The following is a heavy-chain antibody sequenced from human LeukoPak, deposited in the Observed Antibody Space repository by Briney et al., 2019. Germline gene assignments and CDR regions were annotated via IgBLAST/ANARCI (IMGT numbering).Heavy chain of an antibody. CDR3: ARGNSDSSGYTFDY. CDR1: GFTFSNYD. Sequence: GGSLRLSCSASGFTFSNYDMHWVRQVTGKGLEWVSAIATTGDTRYPGSVKGRFTISRENAKNSLYLQMSSLRAGDTAVYYCARGNSDSSGYTFDYWGQGTLVTVSS. J-gene: IGHJ4*02. V-gene: IGHV3-13*01. CDR2: IATTGDT. D-gene: IGHD3-22*01.